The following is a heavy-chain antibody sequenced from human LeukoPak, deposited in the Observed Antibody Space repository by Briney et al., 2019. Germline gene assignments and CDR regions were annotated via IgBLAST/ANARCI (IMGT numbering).Heavy chain of an antibody. CDR3: ARDYGDYRRYGMDV. CDR1: GGTFSSYA. J-gene: IGHJ6*02. D-gene: IGHD4-17*01. V-gene: IGHV1-69*04. CDR2: IIPIFGIA. Sequence: GASVKVSCKASGGTFSSYAISWVRQAPGQGLEWMGRIIPIFGIASYAQKFQGRVTITADKSTSTAYMELSSLRSEDTAVYYCARDYGDYRRYGMDVWGQGTTVTVSS.